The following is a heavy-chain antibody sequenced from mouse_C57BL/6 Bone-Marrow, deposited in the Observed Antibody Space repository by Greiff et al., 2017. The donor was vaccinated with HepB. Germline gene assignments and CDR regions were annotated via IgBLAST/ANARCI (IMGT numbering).Heavy chain of an antibody. CDR2: INPNNGGT. J-gene: IGHJ4*01. Sequence: EVQLQESGPELVKPGASVKMSCKASGYTFTDYNMHWVKQSHGKSLEWIGYINPNNGGTSYNQKFKGKATLTVNKSSSTAYMELRSLTSEDSAVYYCARRRWLLRNYAMDYWGQGTSVTVSS. CDR1: GYTFTDYN. D-gene: IGHD2-3*01. V-gene: IGHV1-22*01. CDR3: ARRRWLLRNYAMDY.